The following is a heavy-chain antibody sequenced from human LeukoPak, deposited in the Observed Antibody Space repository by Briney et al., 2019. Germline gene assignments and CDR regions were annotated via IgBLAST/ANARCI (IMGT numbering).Heavy chain of an antibody. CDR1: GVSISSYY. V-gene: IGHV4-34*01. CDR2: INHSGST. CDR3: ARGGYYDSSGYYYWFDP. D-gene: IGHD3-22*01. J-gene: IGHJ5*02. Sequence: SETLSLTCTVSGVSISSYYWSWIRQPPGKGLEWVGEINHSGSTNYNPSLKSRVTISVDTSKNQFSLKLSSVTAADTAVYYCARGGYYDSSGYYYWFDPWGQGTLVTVSS.